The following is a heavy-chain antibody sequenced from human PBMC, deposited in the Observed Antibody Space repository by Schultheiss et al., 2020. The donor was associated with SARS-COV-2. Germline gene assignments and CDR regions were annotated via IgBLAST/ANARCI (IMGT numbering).Heavy chain of an antibody. Sequence: GGSLRLSCAASGFTFSSYSMNWVRQAPGKGLEWVSSISSSSSYIYYADSVKGRFTISRDNAKNSLYLQMNSLRAEDTAVYYCARGDSSGYYYDWLTHNDYWGQGTLVTVSS. CDR2: ISSSSSYI. V-gene: IGHV3-21*01. CDR3: ARGDSSGYYYDWLTHNDY. D-gene: IGHD3-22*01. J-gene: IGHJ4*02. CDR1: GFTFSSYS.